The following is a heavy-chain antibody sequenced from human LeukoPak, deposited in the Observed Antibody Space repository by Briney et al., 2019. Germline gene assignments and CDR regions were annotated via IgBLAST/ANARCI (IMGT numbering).Heavy chain of an antibody. J-gene: IGHJ4*02. Sequence: GASVKVSCKASGGTFSSYAISWVRQAPGQGLEWMGGIIPIFGTANYAQKFQGRVTITADESTGTAYMELSSLRSEDTAVYYCATRYDWNDAHFDYWGQGTLVTVSS. V-gene: IGHV1-69*13. CDR1: GGTFSSYA. D-gene: IGHD1-1*01. CDR3: ATRYDWNDAHFDY. CDR2: IIPIFGTA.